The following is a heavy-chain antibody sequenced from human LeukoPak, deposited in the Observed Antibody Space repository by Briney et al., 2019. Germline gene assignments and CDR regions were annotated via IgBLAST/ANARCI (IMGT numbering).Heavy chain of an antibody. J-gene: IGHJ6*02. CDR2: ISSSSSTI. CDR3: ARGNRWLVFYYYGMDV. Sequence: PGGSLRLSCAASGFTFSSYSMNSVRQAPGKGLEWVSYISSSSSTIYYACSMKARFTLSRANAKHSLYLQMNSLRAEDTAVYYCARGNRWLVFYYYGMDVWGQGTTVTVSS. D-gene: IGHD6-19*01. CDR1: GFTFSSYS. V-gene: IGHV3-48*01.